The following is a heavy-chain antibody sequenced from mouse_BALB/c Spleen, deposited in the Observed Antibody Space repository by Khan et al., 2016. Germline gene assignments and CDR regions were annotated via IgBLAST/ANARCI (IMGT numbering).Heavy chain of an antibody. CDR3: ARDLNWYFDV. V-gene: IGHV5-4*02. CDR2: ISDGGSYT. J-gene: IGHJ1*01. CDR1: GFTFSDYY. Sequence: EVELVESGGGLVKPGGSLKLSCAASGFTFSDYYMYWVRQTPAKRLEWVATISDGGSYTYYPDSVKGRFTISRDNAKNNLYRQMSSLKSEDTAMYYCARDLNWYFDVWGAGTTVTVSS.